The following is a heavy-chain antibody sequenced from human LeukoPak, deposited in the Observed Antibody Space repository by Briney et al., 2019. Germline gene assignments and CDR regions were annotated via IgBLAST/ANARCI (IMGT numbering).Heavy chain of an antibody. Sequence: PGGSLRLSXAASGFTFSSYAMNWVRQAPGKGLEWVSSISDSSTYIYYADSVKGRFTISRDNAKNSLYLQLNSLRAEDTAVYYCARADYGDYVGGFDPWGQGTLVTVSS. V-gene: IGHV3-21*01. D-gene: IGHD4-17*01. CDR1: GFTFSSYA. CDR3: ARADYGDYVGGFDP. CDR2: ISDSSTYI. J-gene: IGHJ5*02.